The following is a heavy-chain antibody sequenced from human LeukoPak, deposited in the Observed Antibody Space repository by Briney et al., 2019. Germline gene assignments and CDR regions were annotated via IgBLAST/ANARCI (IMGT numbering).Heavy chain of an antibody. CDR1: RFTFSRYW. V-gene: IGHV3-74*01. CDR2: INSDGIST. CDR3: ARDGNYYDSSGPADY. D-gene: IGHD3-22*01. Sequence: GGSLRLSCAASRFTFSRYWMHWVRRATGKGLVWVSRINSDGISTSYADSVKGRFTISRDNAKNTLYLQMNSLRAEDTAVYYCARDGNYYDSSGPADYWGQGTLVTLSS. J-gene: IGHJ4*02.